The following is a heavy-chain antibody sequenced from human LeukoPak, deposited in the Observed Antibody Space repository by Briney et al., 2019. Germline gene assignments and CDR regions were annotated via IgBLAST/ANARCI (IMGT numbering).Heavy chain of an antibody. D-gene: IGHD3-10*01. V-gene: IGHV6-1*01. CDR1: GDSVSSDTAA. CDR3: AREEAGTYGFEY. CDR2: ALYRSQWYN. J-gene: IGHJ4*02. Sequence: SQTLSLTCAIFGDSVSSDTAAWNWIRRSPSRGLEWLGRALYRSQWYNDYAVSVKGRIAINPDTSKNQFSLQLNSVSPEDTAVYYCAREEAGTYGFEYWGQGTLVTVSS.